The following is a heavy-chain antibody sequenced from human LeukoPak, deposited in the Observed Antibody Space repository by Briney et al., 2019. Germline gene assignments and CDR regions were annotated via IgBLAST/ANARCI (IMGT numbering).Heavy chain of an antibody. Sequence: PSETLSLTCTVSGDSISRSGYYWGWIRQPPGKGLEWIGSMYHGGSTYYNPSLKSRVTISVDTSKNQFSLKLSSVTAADTAVYYCARGGGDYYMDVWGKGTTVTVSS. CDR1: GDSISRSGYY. CDR3: ARGGGDYYMDV. J-gene: IGHJ6*03. V-gene: IGHV4-39*01. CDR2: MYHGGST. D-gene: IGHD3-10*01.